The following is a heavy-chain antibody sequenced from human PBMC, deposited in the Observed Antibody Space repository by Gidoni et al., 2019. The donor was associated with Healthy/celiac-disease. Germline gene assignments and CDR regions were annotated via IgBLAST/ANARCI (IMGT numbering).Heavy chain of an antibody. D-gene: IGHD1-26*01. V-gene: IGHV3-74*01. CDR3: ARGELWEGNY. CDR1: VFTFISYW. CDR2: INSDGSST. J-gene: IGHJ4*02. Sequence: EVQLVESGGGLVQPGGSLRLSCAACVFTFISYWMHWVRQAPGKGLVWVSRINSDGSSTSYADSVKGRFTISRDNAKNTLYLQMNSLRAEDTAVYYCARGELWEGNYWGQGTLVTVSS.